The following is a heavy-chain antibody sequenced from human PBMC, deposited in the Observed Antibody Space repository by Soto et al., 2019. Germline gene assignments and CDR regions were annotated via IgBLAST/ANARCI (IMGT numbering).Heavy chain of an antibody. CDR2: IYSGGST. J-gene: IGHJ4*02. D-gene: IGHD6-19*01. CDR3: ARQKVAGTAYFDY. V-gene: IGHV3-53*04. CDR1: GFTVSSNY. Sequence: EVQLVESGGGLVQPGGSLRLSCAASGFTVSSNYMSWVRQAPGKGLQWVSVIYSGGSTYYADSVKGRFTISRHNSKNTLYLQMNSLRAEDMAVYYCARQKVAGTAYFDYWGQGTLVNVSS.